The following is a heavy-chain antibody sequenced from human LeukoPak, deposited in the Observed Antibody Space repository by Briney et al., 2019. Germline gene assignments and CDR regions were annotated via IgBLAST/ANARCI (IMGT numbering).Heavy chain of an antibody. Sequence: PGGSLRLSCAASGFTFSDYYMSWIRQAPGKGLEWVSYISSSSSTIYYADSVKGRFTISKDNAKNSLYLEMNNLRAEDTAVYYCARRAHYFDSSAVGYYYYGIDVWGQGTTVTVSS. CDR2: ISSSSSTI. V-gene: IGHV3-11*04. D-gene: IGHD3-22*01. CDR1: GFTFSDYY. CDR3: ARRAHYFDSSAVGYYYYGIDV. J-gene: IGHJ6*02.